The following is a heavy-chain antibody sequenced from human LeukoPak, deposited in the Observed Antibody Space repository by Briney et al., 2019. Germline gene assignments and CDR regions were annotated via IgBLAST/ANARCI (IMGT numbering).Heavy chain of an antibody. CDR1: GGTFSSYA. CDR2: IIPIFGTA. J-gene: IGHJ3*02. V-gene: IGHV1-69*01. D-gene: IGHD1-26*01. CDR3: AREEAVGAKFRHAFDI. Sequence: SVKVSCKASGGTFSSYAISWVRQAPGQGLEWMGGIIPIFGTANYAQKFQGRVTITADESTSTAYMELSSLRSEDTAVYYCAREEAVGAKFRHAFDIWGQGTMVTVSS.